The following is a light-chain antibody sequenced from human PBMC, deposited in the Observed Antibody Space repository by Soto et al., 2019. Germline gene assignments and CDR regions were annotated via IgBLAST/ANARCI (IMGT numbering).Light chain of an antibody. J-gene: IGKJ1*01. V-gene: IGKV3-20*01. CDR3: LQYGISPQT. CDR1: QSVTSSY. CDR2: GAS. Sequence: EIVLTQSPGTLSLSPGERATLSCRASQSVTSSYLAYYQQKPGQVARLLICGASHRATGIPDRLSGSGSGTDFTLTISRLEPEDFAVYYCLQYGISPQTFGQGTKVDIK.